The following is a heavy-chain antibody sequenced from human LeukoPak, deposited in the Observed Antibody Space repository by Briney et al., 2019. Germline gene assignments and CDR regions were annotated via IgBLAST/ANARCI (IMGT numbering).Heavy chain of an antibody. Sequence: PGGSLRLSCAASGFTFSSYAMHWVRQAPGKGLEWVAVISYDGSNKYYADSVKGRFIISRDNSKNTLYLQMNSLRAEDTAVYYCARDRALTYYYYGMDVWGQGTTVTVSS. CDR2: ISYDGSNK. J-gene: IGHJ6*02. V-gene: IGHV3-30-3*01. CDR3: ARDRALTYYYYGMDV. CDR1: GFTFSSYA.